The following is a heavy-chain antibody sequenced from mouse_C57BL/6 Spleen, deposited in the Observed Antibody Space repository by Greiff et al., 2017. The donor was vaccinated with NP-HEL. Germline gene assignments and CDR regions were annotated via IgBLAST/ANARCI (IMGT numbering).Heavy chain of an antibody. CDR1: GYAFSNYW. D-gene: IGHD1-1*01. Sequence: QVHVKQSGAELVKPGASVKISCKASGYAFSNYWMNWVKQRPGKGLEWIGQIYPGDGDTNYNGKFKGKATLTADKSSSTAYMQLSSLTSEDYAVYFCARDYGRPVDYWGKGTTLTVSS. V-gene: IGHV1-80*01. CDR3: ARDYGRPVDY. CDR2: IYPGDGDT. J-gene: IGHJ2*01.